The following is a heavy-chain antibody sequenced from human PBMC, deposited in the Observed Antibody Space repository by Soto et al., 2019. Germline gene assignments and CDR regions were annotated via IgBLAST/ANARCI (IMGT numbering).Heavy chain of an antibody. CDR1: GYSFTSYW. Sequence: PGESLKISCKGSGYSFTSYWINWVRQMPGKGLEWMGVIYPGDSDTRYSPSFQGQATISADKSINTAYLQWRSLKASDTAVYYCARHRGSPGSYFGMDVWCQGTTVTVS. CDR2: IYPGDSDT. CDR3: ARHRGSPGSYFGMDV. V-gene: IGHV5-51*01. J-gene: IGHJ6*02. D-gene: IGHD5-12*01.